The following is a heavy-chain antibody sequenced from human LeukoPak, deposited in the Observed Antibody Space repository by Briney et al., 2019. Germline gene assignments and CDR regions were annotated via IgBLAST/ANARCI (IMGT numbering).Heavy chain of an antibody. CDR1: GFTFSSYA. D-gene: IGHD1-26*01. CDR3: AREELHGAFDI. CDR2: ISYDGSNK. V-gene: IGHV3-30-3*01. Sequence: PGGSLRLSCAASGFTFSSYAMHWVRQAPGKGLEWVAVISYDGSNKYYADSVKGRFTISRDNSKNTLYLQMNSLRAEDTAVYYCAREELHGAFDIWGQGTMVTVSS. J-gene: IGHJ3*02.